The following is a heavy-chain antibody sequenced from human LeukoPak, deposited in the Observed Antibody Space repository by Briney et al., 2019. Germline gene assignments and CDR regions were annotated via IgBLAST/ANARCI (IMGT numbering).Heavy chain of an antibody. CDR1: GFTFSSYA. J-gene: IGHJ4*02. D-gene: IGHD5-18*01. CDR3: ARDHRTRYSYTTYYFDY. Sequence: PGRSLRLSCAASGFTFSSYAMHWVRQAPGKALEWVAVISYDGSNKYYADSVKGRFTISRDNSKNTLYLQMNSLRAEDTAVYYCARDHRTRYSYTTYYFDYWGQGTLVTVSS. CDR2: ISYDGSNK. V-gene: IGHV3-30-3*01.